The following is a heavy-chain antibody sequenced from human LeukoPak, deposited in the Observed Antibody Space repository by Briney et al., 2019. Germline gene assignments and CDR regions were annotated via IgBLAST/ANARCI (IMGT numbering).Heavy chain of an antibody. D-gene: IGHD6-6*01. CDR2: IKSKTDGGTT. J-gene: IGHJ6*02. Sequence: PGGSLRLSCAASGFTFGNAWMSWVRQAPGKGLEWVGRIKSKTDGGTTDYAAPVKGRFTISRDDTKNTLYLQMNSLKTEDTAVYYCSSSSSPYYYYYGMDVWGQGTTVTVSS. CDR1: GFTFGNAW. V-gene: IGHV3-15*01. CDR3: SSSSSPYYYYYGMDV.